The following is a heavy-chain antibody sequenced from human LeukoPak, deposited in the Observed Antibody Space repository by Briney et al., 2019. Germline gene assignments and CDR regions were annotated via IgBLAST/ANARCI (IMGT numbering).Heavy chain of an antibody. V-gene: IGHV1-24*01. Sequence: ASVKVSCKVSGYRVTELSIHWVRQAPGQGLEWMGLFDPEDGGPEDGETMYAQKFQDRVTMTVDTSTDTAYMELTTLSSEDTAVYYCATGGVASPIADYWGPGTLVTVSS. CDR1: GYRVTELS. CDR2: FDPEDGGPEDGET. CDR3: ATGGVASPIADY. J-gene: IGHJ4*02. D-gene: IGHD3-3*01.